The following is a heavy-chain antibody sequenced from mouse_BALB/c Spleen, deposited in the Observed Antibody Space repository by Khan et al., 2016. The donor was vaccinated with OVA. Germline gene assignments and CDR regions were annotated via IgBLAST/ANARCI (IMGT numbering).Heavy chain of an antibody. CDR3: ERPPYFSYVMGY. CDR2: INTYTGNP. J-gene: IGHJ4*01. Sequence: QIQLVQSGPELKKPGETVKISCKASGYTFTNYGMNWVKQAPGKGLKWMGWINTYTGNPTYADDFKGRFAFSLETSASTAYLQINNLKDEDTATYFCERPPYFSYVMGYWGQGTSVTVSA. V-gene: IGHV9-3-1*01. CDR1: GYTFTNYG. D-gene: IGHD2-10*01.